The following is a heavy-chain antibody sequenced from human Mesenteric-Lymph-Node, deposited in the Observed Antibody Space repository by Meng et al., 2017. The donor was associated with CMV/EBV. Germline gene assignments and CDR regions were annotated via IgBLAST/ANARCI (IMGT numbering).Heavy chain of an antibody. J-gene: IGHJ4*02. CDR1: GYIFTSYD. CDR2: MNPDSGKT. V-gene: IGHV1-8*01. D-gene: IGHD2-2*01. Sequence: ASVKVSCKASGYIFTSYDINWVRQAAGQGLESMGWMNPDSGKTGYVQKFQGRVTMTRDTSISTAYMELSSLRYEDTGVYYCTRGRQIPPGYCTSATCPDYWGQGTLVTVSS. CDR3: TRGRQIPPGYCTSATCPDY.